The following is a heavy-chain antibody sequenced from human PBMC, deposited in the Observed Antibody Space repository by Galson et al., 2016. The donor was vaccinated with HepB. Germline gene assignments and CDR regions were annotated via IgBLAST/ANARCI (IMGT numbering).Heavy chain of an antibody. V-gene: IGHV3-23*01. CDR2: IRDSGGNK. D-gene: IGHD1/OR15-1a*01. Sequence: SLRLSCAASGFTVKNYAMNWVRQAPGKGLEWVAGIRDSGGNKYFADSVKGRFTISRDNSRNTLYLQMNSLRGEDTAVYYCAKGTTLPVHFGSFDHWGQGTLGTVSS. CDR3: AKGTTLPVHFGSFDH. J-gene: IGHJ4*02. CDR1: GFTVKNYA.